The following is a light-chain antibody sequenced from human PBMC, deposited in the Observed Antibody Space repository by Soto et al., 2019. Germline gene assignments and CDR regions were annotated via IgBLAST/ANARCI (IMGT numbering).Light chain of an antibody. CDR2: DAS. CDR1: QTIISNY. CDR3: QQYVSAPLT. V-gene: IGKV3-20*01. J-gene: IGKJ4*01. Sequence: EIVLTQSPGTLSLSPGERDTLSCRASQTIISNYLAWYQQQPGQAPRLLIYDASSRATGIPDRFSGSGSETDFTLTISRLEPEEFAVYYCQQYVSAPLTFGGGTKVEIK.